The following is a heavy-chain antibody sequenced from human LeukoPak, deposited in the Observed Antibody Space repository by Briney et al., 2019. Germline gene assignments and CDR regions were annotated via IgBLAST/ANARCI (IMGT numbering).Heavy chain of an antibody. V-gene: IGHV4-59*01. D-gene: IGHD3-22*01. Sequence: SETLSLTCTVSGGSISSYNWSWVGQPPGKGVGRIGYIYYSGSTNYNPSLKSRLTISVDTSKNHFSLKLSSVTAADTAVYYCARGGTYYYDSSEFDPWGQGTLVTVSS. CDR3: ARGGTYYYDSSEFDP. CDR2: IYYSGST. CDR1: GGSISSYN. J-gene: IGHJ5*02.